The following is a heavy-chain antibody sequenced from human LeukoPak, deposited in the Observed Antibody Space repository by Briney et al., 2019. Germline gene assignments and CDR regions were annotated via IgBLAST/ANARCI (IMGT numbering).Heavy chain of an antibody. J-gene: IGHJ4*02. D-gene: IGHD4-11*01. V-gene: IGHV4-39*07. Sequence: PSETLSLTCTVSGGSISSSSYYWGWIRQPPGKGLKWIGSIYYGGSTYYNPSLKSRVTISVDTSKNQFSLKLSSVTAADTAVYYCARETTTVTTSYFDYWGQGTLVTVSS. CDR2: IYYGGST. CDR3: ARETTTVTTSYFDY. CDR1: GGSISSSSYY.